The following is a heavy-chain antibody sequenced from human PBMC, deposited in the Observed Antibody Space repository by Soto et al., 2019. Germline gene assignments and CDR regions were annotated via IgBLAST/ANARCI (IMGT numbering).Heavy chain of an antibody. Sequence: SETLSLTCTVSGASVSSGDYYWSCIRQPPGKGLEWIGYIYNSGGSYYNPSLKRRLTISVDTSKNQFSLKLNSVTAADTAVYYCARDAGLPGIVGATHPNAFDIWGQWTMVTVS. CDR1: GASVSSGDYY. V-gene: IGHV4-30-4*01. CDR2: IYNSGGS. CDR3: ARDAGLPGIVGATHPNAFDI. D-gene: IGHD1-26*01. J-gene: IGHJ3*02.